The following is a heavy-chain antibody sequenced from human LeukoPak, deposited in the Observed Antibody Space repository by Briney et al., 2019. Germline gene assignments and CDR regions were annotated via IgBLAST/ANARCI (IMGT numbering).Heavy chain of an antibody. CDR1: GFTFSSYG. CDR2: ISSSSSYI. CDR3: ARLIRGVAAPINWFDP. D-gene: IGHD6-6*01. Sequence: GGSLRLSCAASGFTFSSYGMNWVRQAPGKGLEWVSSISSSSSYIYYADSVKGRFTISRDNAKNSLYLQMNSLRAEDTAVYYCARLIRGVAAPINWFDPWGQGTLVTVSS. J-gene: IGHJ5*02. V-gene: IGHV3-21*01.